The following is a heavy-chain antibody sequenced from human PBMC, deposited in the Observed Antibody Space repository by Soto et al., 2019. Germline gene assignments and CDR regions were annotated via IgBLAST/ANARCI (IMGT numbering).Heavy chain of an antibody. V-gene: IGHV3-30-3*01. CDR2: ISYDGSNK. J-gene: IGHJ6*02. CDR3: ARACRSGYYYYYYGMDV. D-gene: IGHD3-3*01. CDR1: GFTFSSYA. Sequence: GGSLRLSCAASGFTFSSYAMHWVRQAPGKGLEWVAVISYDGSNKYYADSVKGRFTISRDNSKNTLYLQMNSLRAEDTAVYYCARACRSGYYYYYYGMDVWGQGTTVTVSS.